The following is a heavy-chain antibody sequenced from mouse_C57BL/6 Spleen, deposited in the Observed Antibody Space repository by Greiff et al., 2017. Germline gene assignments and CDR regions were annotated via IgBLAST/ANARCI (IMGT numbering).Heavy chain of an antibody. J-gene: IGHJ4*01. CDR2: LDPANGNT. Sequence: VQLLQSVAELVRPGASVKLSCTASGFNFKNSYMHWVKQRPEQGLEWIGRLDPANGNTKYTPKFQGKATITADTFANTAYLQLSSLTSEDTAIYDCARSRSSPPAMDYWGQGTSVTVSS. D-gene: IGHD1-1*01. CDR1: GFNFKNSY. V-gene: IGHV14-3*01. CDR3: ARSRSSPPAMDY.